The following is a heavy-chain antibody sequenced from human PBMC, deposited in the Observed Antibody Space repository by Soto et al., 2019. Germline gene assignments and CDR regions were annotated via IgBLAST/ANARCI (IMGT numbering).Heavy chain of an antibody. CDR1: GGSISTYY. Sequence: SETLSLTCTVSGGSISTYYWSWFRQPPGKGLEWIGDISYSGSTSYNPSVKSRVTISVDTSNNQFSLKLSSVTAADTAVYYCARSSLRITMVRGVFDYWGQGTLVTVSS. D-gene: IGHD3-10*01. V-gene: IGHV4-59*12. CDR3: ARSSLRITMVRGVFDY. CDR2: ISYSGST. J-gene: IGHJ4*02.